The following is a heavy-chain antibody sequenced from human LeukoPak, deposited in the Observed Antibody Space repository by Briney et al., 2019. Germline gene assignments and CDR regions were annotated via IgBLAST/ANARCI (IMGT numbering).Heavy chain of an antibody. CDR1: GYTFTSYG. Sequence: ASVKVSCKASGYTFTSYGISWVRQAPGQGSEWMGWISANNGNTNSAQKFQGRVTMTTDTSTSTAYMELRSLRSDDTAVYYCARDFFHGHCAGLSCFLLDYWGQGSLVTVSS. CDR2: ISANNGNT. CDR3: ARDFFHGHCAGLSCFLLDY. D-gene: IGHD2-15*01. V-gene: IGHV1-18*01. J-gene: IGHJ4*02.